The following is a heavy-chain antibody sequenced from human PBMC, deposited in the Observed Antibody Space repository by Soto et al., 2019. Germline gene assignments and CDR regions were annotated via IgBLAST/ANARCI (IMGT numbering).Heavy chain of an antibody. Sequence: GGSHRHSCACSRLSFRNYAMTWARQATGEGLEWVSSITGSGGGTTYADSVKGRFTISRDNSKNILYLQMDSLRADDTAVYYCSTDPNGDYIGAFDNWGQGTMVTVSS. CDR1: RLSFRNYA. V-gene: IGHV3-23*01. D-gene: IGHD4-17*01. CDR2: ITGSGGGT. J-gene: IGHJ3*02. CDR3: STDPNGDYIGAFDN.